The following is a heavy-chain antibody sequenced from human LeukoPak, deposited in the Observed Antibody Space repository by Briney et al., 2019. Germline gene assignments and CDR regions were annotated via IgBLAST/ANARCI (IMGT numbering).Heavy chain of an antibody. CDR1: GFTFSSYA. CDR2: ISGSGGST. CDR3: AKDVAVAGTSKVYLVYYFDY. Sequence: PGGSLRLSCAASGFTFSSYAMSWVRQAPGKGLEWVLAISGSGGSTYYADSVKGRFTISRDNSKNTLYLQMNSLRAEDTAVYYCAKDVAVAGTSKVYLVYYFDYWGQGTLVTVSS. D-gene: IGHD6-19*01. J-gene: IGHJ4*02. V-gene: IGHV3-23*01.